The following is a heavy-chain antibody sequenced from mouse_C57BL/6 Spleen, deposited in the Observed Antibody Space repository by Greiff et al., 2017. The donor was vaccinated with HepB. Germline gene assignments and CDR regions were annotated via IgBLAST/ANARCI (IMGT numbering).Heavy chain of an antibody. J-gene: IGHJ4*01. Sequence: QVQLQQSGPGLVQPSQSLSITCTVPGFSLTSYGVHWVRQSPGKGLEWLGVIWRGGSTDYNAAFMSRLSITKDNSKSQVFFKMNSLQADDTVIYYCAIYGNYGAMDYWGEGTSVTISS. CDR1: GFSLTSYG. CDR2: IWRGGST. V-gene: IGHV2-5*01. CDR3: AIYGNYGAMDY. D-gene: IGHD2-1*01.